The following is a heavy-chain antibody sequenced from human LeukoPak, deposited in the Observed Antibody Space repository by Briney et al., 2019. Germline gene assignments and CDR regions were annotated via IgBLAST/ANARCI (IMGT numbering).Heavy chain of an antibody. CDR2: ISGYNGNT. D-gene: IGHD6-19*01. CDR1: GGTFSSLT. Sequence: ASVKVSCKASGGTFSSLTISWVRQAPGQGLEWMGWISGYNGNTNYAQKIQGRVTMTTDTSTSTAYMELRSLRSDDTAVYYCARDLFRIGKWLAKGLDYWGQGTLVTVAS. CDR3: ARDLFRIGKWLAKGLDY. V-gene: IGHV1-18*01. J-gene: IGHJ4*02.